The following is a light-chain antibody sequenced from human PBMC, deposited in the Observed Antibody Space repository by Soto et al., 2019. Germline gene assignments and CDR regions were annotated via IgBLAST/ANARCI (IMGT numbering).Light chain of an antibody. CDR3: QVWDSSSDHWV. J-gene: IGLJ3*02. CDR1: IIGSKS. V-gene: IGLV3-21*02. CDR2: DDS. Sequence: SYELTQPPSVSVAPGQTASITWGGNIIGSKSVHWYQQKSGQAPVLVVYDDSDRPSGIHERVSGSNSGNTATLTISRVEAGDEADYYCQVWDSSSDHWVFGGGTKLTVL.